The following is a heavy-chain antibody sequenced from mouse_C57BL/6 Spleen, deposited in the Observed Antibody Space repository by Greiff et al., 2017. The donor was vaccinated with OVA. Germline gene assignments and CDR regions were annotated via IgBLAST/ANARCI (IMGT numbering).Heavy chain of an antibody. J-gene: IGHJ2*01. D-gene: IGHD1-1*01. Sequence: LMESGPELVKPGASVKISCKASGYTFTDYYINWVKQRPGQGLEWIGWIYPGSGNTKYNEKFKGKATLTVDTSSSTAYMQLSSLTSEDSAVYFCARDGGFYYYGSSDYWGQGTTLTVSS. V-gene: IGHV1-84*01. CDR2: IYPGSGNT. CDR1: GYTFTDYY. CDR3: ARDGGFYYYGSSDY.